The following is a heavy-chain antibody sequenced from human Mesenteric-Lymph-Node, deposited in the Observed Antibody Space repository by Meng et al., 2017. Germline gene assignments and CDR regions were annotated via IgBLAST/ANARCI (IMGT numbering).Heavy chain of an antibody. CDR1: GSTLTIYP. Sequence: QAVESGGVVVQPGVSLQLAWSASGSTLTIYPISWFRQAPGKGLELVSAISSNGGVTYYADSVKGRFRVSRDNSKNTVYLQMNSLRAEDTAIYYCAKDMGLGALPGLWGRGTLVTVSS. CDR2: ISSNGGVT. J-gene: IGHJ2*01. CDR3: AKDMGLGALPGL. V-gene: IGHV3-23*04. D-gene: IGHD2-15*01.